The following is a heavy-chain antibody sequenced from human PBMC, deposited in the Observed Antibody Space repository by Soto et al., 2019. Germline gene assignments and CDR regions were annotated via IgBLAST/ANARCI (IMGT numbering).Heavy chain of an antibody. J-gene: IGHJ2*01. Sequence: EVQLLESGGGLVQPGGSLRLSCAASGFTFSSYAMSWVRQAPGKGLEWVSAISGSGGSTYYADSVKGRFTISRDNSKNTLDLQMNSLRAEDTAVYYCAKDYGDWYWYFDLWGRGTLVTVSS. CDR3: AKDYGDWYWYFDL. CDR2: ISGSGGST. CDR1: GFTFSSYA. D-gene: IGHD4-17*01. V-gene: IGHV3-23*01.